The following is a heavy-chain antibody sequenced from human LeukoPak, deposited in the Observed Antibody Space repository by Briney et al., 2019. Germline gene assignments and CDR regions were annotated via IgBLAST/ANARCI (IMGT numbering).Heavy chain of an antibody. CDR3: TRVGYIDEGIDY. Sequence: HSGESLRLSCVASGFPFSSYWMTWVRQAPGKGLEWVANIKQDGSKKSYVDSVKGRFTISRDNAKNSLYLQMNSLRAEDTAIYYCTRVGYIDEGIDYWGQGTLVTVSS. V-gene: IGHV3-7*04. J-gene: IGHJ4*02. CDR1: GFPFSSYW. D-gene: IGHD5-24*01. CDR2: IKQDGSKK.